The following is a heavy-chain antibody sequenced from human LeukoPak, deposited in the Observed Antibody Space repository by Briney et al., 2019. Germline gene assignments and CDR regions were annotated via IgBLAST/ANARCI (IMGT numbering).Heavy chain of an antibody. CDR1: GYTFRNHG. V-gene: IGHV1-18*01. D-gene: IGHD3-3*01. CDR2: ISAYNGDT. J-gene: IGHJ6*02. CDR3: ATQYYDFWSGPRYFYYGMDV. Sequence: GASVKVSCKASGYTFRNHGITWVRQAPGQGLEWMGWISAYNGDTHYAQNLQGRVTMTTDTSTSTAYMELRNLRSDDTAVYYCATQYYDFWSGPRYFYYGMDVWGQGTTVTVSS.